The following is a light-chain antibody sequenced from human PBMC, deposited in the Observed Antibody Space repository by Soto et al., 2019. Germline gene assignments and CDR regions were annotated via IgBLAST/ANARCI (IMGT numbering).Light chain of an antibody. V-gene: IGLV2-23*01. Sequence: QSALTQPASMSGSPGQSLTISCTGTSSDVGSYNLVSWYQQHPGKAPKLMIYEDKKRPSGVSNRFSVSKSGYTASLTISGLQAEDEADYYCCSYARTSTYVFGSGTKVTVL. J-gene: IGLJ1*01. CDR1: SSDVGSYNL. CDR3: CSYARTSTYV. CDR2: EDK.